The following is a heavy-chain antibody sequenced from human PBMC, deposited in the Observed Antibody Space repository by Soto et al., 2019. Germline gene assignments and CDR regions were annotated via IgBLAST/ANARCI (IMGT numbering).Heavy chain of an antibody. CDR1: GGSISSSSYY. CDR2: IYYSGST. J-gene: IGHJ4*02. Sequence: QLQLQESGPGLVKPSETLSLTCTVSGGSISSSSYYWGWIRQPPGKGLEWIGSIYYSGSTYYNPSLKSRVTISVDTSKNQFSLKLSSVTAADTAVYYCAKSGGNSHTFDYWGQGTLVTVSS. CDR3: AKSGGNSHTFDY. D-gene: IGHD2-21*01. V-gene: IGHV4-39*01.